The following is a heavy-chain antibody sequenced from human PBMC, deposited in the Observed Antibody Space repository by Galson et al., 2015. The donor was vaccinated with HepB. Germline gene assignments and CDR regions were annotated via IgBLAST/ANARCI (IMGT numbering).Heavy chain of an antibody. CDR1: GYTFINYN. CDR3: ARLEGGSESFQY. CDR2: ISAYSGDA. V-gene: IGHV1-18*01. Sequence: SVKVSCKASGYTFINYNVTWVRQVPGQGLEWVGRISAYSGDAKYAENFQGRVTMTTDTPTNTTYMYLRSLRSDDTAMFYCARLEGGSESFQYWGQGPLITVSS. J-gene: IGHJ1*01.